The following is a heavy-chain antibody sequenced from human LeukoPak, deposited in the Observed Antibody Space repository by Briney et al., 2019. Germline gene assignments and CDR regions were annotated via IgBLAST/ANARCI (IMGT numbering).Heavy chain of an antibody. Sequence: ASVKVSCKASGYTFTGYYIYWLRQAPGQGLEWMGLINPNIGATKYAQKFQGRVTMTRDTSISTAYMELSRLRSDDTAVYYCASRPYSGSYPGSDYWGQGTLVTVSS. CDR1: GYTFTGYY. V-gene: IGHV1-2*02. D-gene: IGHD1-26*01. J-gene: IGHJ4*02. CDR3: ASRPYSGSYPGSDY. CDR2: INPNIGAT.